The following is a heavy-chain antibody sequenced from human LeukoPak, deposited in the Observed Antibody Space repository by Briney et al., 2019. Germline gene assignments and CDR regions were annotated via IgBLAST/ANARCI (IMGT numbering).Heavy chain of an antibody. Sequence: SVKVSCKASGGTFSSYAISWVRQAPGQGLEWMGGIIPIFGTANYAQKFQGRVTITADESTSTAYMELSSLRSEDTAVYYCARRVPAALNWYDPWGQGTLVTVSS. CDR2: IIPIFGTA. D-gene: IGHD2-2*01. J-gene: IGHJ5*02. V-gene: IGHV1-69*13. CDR3: ARRVPAALNWYDP. CDR1: GGTFSSYA.